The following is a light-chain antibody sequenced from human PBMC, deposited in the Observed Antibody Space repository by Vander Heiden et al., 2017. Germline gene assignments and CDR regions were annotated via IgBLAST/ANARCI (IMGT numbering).Light chain of an antibody. CDR2: GAS. CDR3: QQYGHSPLT. CDR1: QNVASSS. Sequence: EIVLTQSPGTPSLSPGERATLSCRASQNVASSSFAWYQQKPGQAPRLLIHGASDRATGVPDRFSGSGSGTDFTLTISSLESEDFAVYFCQQYGHSPLTFGGGTKVEIK. V-gene: IGKV3-20*01. J-gene: IGKJ4*01.